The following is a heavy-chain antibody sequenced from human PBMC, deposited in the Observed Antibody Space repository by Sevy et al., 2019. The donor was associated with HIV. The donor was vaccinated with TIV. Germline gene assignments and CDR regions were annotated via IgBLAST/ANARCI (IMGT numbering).Heavy chain of an antibody. V-gene: IGHV1-2*02. Sequence: ASVKVSCRASGYTFTDYYLHWVGQAPGQGLEWMGWINPNNGGTEYAQRFQGRVAMTRDTSISTVYMELSRLRSDDTAVYYCARASHVSGSYTNDYWGQGTMVTVSS. CDR1: GYTFTDYY. CDR3: ARASHVSGSYTNDY. D-gene: IGHD3-10*01. CDR2: INPNNGGT. J-gene: IGHJ4*02.